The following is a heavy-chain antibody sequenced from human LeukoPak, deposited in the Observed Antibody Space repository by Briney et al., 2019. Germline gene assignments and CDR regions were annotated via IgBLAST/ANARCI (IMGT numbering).Heavy chain of an antibody. D-gene: IGHD1-1*01. CDR1: GFTVSSNY. Sequence: GGSLRLSCAASGFTVSSNYVSWVRQAPGKGLERVSVIYSGGTTYYADSVKGRFTISRDNSKNTLYLQMNSLRAEDTAVYYCARTTTFAPHFDYWGQGTLVTVSS. V-gene: IGHV3-66*01. CDR3: ARTTTFAPHFDY. J-gene: IGHJ4*02. CDR2: IYSGGTT.